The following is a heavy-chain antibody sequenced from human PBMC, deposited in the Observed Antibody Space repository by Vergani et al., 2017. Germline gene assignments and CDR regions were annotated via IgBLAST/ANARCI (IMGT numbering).Heavy chain of an antibody. CDR2: ISGNRGNT. V-gene: IGHV1-18*01. J-gene: IGHJ6*03. Sequence: QIQLVQSGADVKKPGASMKVSCKASGYILGNYGISWVRQAPGQGLEWMGWISGNRGNTYYGQKFQGRVTMTTDTAANTAYMDLRSLKSDDTATYYCTTMGRXGRFPAYHYYMDVWGKGTAVTVSS. CDR1: GYILGNYG. CDR3: TTMGRXGRFPAYHYYMDV. D-gene: IGHD1-26*01.